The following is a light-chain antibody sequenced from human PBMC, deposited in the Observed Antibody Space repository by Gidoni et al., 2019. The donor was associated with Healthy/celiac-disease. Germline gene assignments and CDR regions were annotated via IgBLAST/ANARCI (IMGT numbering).Light chain of an antibody. J-gene: IGKJ3*01. CDR3: QQSYSTPT. V-gene: IGKV1-39*01. CDR2: AAS. Sequence: IQMTQSPSSLSASVGYRVTITCRASQSISSYLNWYQQKPGKAPKLLIYAASSLQSGVPSRFSGSGSGTDFTLTISSLQPEDFATYYCQQSYSTPTFGPGTKVDIK. CDR1: QSISSY.